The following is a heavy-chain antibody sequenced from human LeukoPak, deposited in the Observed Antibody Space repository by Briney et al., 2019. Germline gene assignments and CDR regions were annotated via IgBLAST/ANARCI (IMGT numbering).Heavy chain of an antibody. V-gene: IGHV3-74*01. CDR2: INSDGTP. Sequence: GGSLRLSCAASGFTFSTYWMHWVRQAPGKGLVWVSRINSDGTPTYADSVKGRFTISRDKAKNTLYLQMNSLRAEDTAVYFCARVGGWYNDPFDLWGQGTLVTVSS. J-gene: IGHJ4*02. CDR1: GFTFSTYW. D-gene: IGHD1-14*01. CDR3: ARVGGWYNDPFDL.